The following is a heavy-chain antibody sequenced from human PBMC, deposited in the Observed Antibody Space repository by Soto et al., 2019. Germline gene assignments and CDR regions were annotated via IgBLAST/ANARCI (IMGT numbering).Heavy chain of an antibody. Sequence: GGSLRLSCAASGFTFSDAWINWVRQAPGKGLEWVGRIKSKADGGTTDFAALVKGRFAISRDDSKDMVYLQMNSLKTEDTAVYYCTTDSRFTLTLVLFDFWGHGTLVTGTS. D-gene: IGHD3-16*01. CDR1: GFTFSDAW. CDR3: TTDSRFTLTLVLFDF. V-gene: IGHV3-15*07. CDR2: IKSKADGGTT. J-gene: IGHJ4*01.